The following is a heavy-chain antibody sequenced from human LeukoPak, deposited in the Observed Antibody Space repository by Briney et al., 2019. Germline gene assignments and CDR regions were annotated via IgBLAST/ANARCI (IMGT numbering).Heavy chain of an antibody. V-gene: IGHV3-7*01. CDR2: IKEDESEK. Sequence: GGSLRLSCAASGFTFSNYWMSWVRQAPGNGPEWVANIKEDESEKNYVDSVKGRFTISRDSAKNSLYLQMNSLRAEDTAVYYCARVTSGSSYRPFDYWGQGTLVTVSS. J-gene: IGHJ4*02. CDR1: GFTFSNYW. D-gene: IGHD3-10*01. CDR3: ARVTSGSSYRPFDY.